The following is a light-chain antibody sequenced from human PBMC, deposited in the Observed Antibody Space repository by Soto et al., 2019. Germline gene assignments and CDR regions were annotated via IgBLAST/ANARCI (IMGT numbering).Light chain of an antibody. J-gene: IGKJ1*01. CDR3: QYYDSSPT. CDR1: QSVSNK. V-gene: IGKV3-15*01. CDR2: GAS. Sequence: EIVMTQSPATLSVSTGERATLSCRASQSVSNKLAWYQQKPGQAPRFLIYGASTRDTGIPVRFSGSGSGTDFTLTISRLEPEDFAVYYCQYYDSSPTFGQGTKVDIK.